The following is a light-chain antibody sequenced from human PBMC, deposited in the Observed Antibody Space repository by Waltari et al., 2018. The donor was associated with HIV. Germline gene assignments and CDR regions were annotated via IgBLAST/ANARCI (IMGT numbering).Light chain of an antibody. CDR2: DVT. CDR3: FSYGGSLHV. J-gene: IGLJ1*01. CDR1: SSGVTYNNP. V-gene: IGLV2-11*01. Sequence: QSALTQPRSVSGSPGQSVTISCSGASSGVTYNNPVSWYQHHPAKAPKLIIYDVTKGPSGVPERFSGSKSGNTASLTISGLQAEDEADYYCFSYGGSLHVFGTGTEVTVL.